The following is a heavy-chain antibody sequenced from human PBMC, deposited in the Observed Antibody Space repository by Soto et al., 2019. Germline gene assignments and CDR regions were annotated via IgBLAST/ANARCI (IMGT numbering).Heavy chain of an antibody. CDR1: GYSFTDYH. CDR2: INPKSGGT. D-gene: IGHD2-8*01. CDR3: ARGDSTDCANGVCSFFYNHDMDV. J-gene: IGHJ6*02. V-gene: IGHV1-2*04. Sequence: ASVKVSCKASGYSFTDYHIHWVRQAPGQGLEWLGRINPKSGGTSTAQKFQGWVTMTTDTSISTASMELTRLTSDDTAIYYCARGDSTDCANGVCSFFYNHDMDVWG.